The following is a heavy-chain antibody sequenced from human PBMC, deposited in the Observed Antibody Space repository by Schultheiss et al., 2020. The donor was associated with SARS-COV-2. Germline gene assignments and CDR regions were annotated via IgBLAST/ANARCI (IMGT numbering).Heavy chain of an antibody. J-gene: IGHJ6*02. D-gene: IGHD6-19*01. CDR3: ARDPYSSGWPDQTLYYYYYGMDV. Sequence: GGSLRLSCAASGFTFSSYWMSWVRQAPGKGLEWVAAIGHDGTNAYHAESVKGRFTISRDNSKNTLYLQMNSLRAEDTAVYYCARDPYSSGWPDQTLYYYYYGMDVWGQGTTVTVSS. V-gene: IGHV3-30*03. CDR1: GFTFSSYW. CDR2: IGHDGTNA.